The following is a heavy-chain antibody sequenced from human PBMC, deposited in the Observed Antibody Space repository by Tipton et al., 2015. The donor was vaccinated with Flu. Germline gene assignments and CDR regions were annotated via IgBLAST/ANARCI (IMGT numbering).Heavy chain of an antibody. Sequence: SLRLSCAASGFTFRNAWMTWVRQAPGKGLEWVGRVKSRKDGGTTDYAAAVTDRFTISRDDSKDTVTLQMNSLKIEGTAVYYCTAGYGTSDCDVWGQGTLVTVSS. V-gene: IGHV3-15*05. D-gene: IGHD5-12*01. J-gene: IGHJ4*02. CDR2: VKSRKDGGTT. CDR1: GFTFRNAW. CDR3: TAGYGTSDCDV.